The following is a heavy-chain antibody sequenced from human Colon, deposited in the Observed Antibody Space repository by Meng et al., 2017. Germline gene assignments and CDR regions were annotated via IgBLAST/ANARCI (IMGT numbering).Heavy chain of an antibody. CDR2: SSNGGYVF. J-gene: IGHJ4*02. Sequence: VQGVGYVGNLVKAGRVLGRSCAAFGFTFSDYYMSWIRQAPGNGVEWLAYSSNGGYVFYFADSVKGRFTISRENAANSVYLHMDSLGADDTGVYYCARDFYETVSGSYHGAYFDNWGQGTLVTVSS. D-gene: IGHD2/OR15-2a*01. V-gene: IGHV3-11*04. CDR3: ARDFYETVSGSYHGAYFDN. CDR1: GFTFSDYY.